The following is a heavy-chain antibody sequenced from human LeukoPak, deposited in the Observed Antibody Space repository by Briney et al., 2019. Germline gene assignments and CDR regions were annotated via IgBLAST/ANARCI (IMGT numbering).Heavy chain of an antibody. CDR1: GGSISSTGYY. Sequence: SQTLSLTCTVSGGSISSTGYYWTWIRQPAGKGLEWIGHIDNSGSTDCNPSLKSRVTISVDTSKNQFSLNLTSVTAADTAVYYCARDCEFCDLLFYMNVWGKGTTVTVSS. CDR3: ARDCEFCDLLFYMNV. D-gene: IGHD3-16*01. J-gene: IGHJ6*03. V-gene: IGHV4-61*09. CDR2: IDNSGST.